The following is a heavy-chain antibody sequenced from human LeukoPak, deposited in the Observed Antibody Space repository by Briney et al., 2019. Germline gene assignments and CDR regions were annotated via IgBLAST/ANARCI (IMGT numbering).Heavy chain of an antibody. CDR2: INHSGST. CDR1: GGSFSGYY. J-gene: IGHJ4*02. CDR3: ARGEMYYYDSSGYYFDY. V-gene: IGHV4-34*01. D-gene: IGHD3-22*01. Sequence: TASETLSLTCAVCGGSFSGYYWSWIRQPPGKGLEWIGEINHSGSTNYNPSLKSRVTISVDTSKNQFSLKLSSVTAADTAVYYCARGEMYYYDSSGYYFDYWGQGTLVTVSS.